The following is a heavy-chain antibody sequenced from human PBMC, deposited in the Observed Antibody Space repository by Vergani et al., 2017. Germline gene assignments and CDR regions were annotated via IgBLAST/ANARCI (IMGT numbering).Heavy chain of an antibody. CDR2: IYHSGST. D-gene: IGHD4/OR15-4a*01. J-gene: IGHJ2*01. V-gene: IGHV4-4*02. CDR1: GGSISSYY. Sequence: QVQLQESGPGLVKPSETLSLTCTVSGGSISSYYWSWVRQPPGKGLGWIGEIYHSGSTNYNPSLKSRVTIAVDKSKNQFSLKLSSVTAADTAVYYCARRGVSSRLTYWYFDLWGRGTLVTVSS. CDR3: ARRGVSSRLTYWYFDL.